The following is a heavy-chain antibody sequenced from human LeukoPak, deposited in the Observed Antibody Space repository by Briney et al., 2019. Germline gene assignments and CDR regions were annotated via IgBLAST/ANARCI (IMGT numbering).Heavy chain of an antibody. CDR2: IKQAGTEK. Sequence: GGSLRLSCAASGFTFSSYWMTWVRQAPGKGLEWVANIKQAGTEKYYVDSVKGRFTISRDNAKNSLFLQMNSLRAEDTAVYFCARGQYFSTTYYFDYWGQGTLVTVSS. J-gene: IGHJ4*02. V-gene: IGHV3-7*03. CDR3: ARGQYFSTTYYFDY. D-gene: IGHD2/OR15-2a*01. CDR1: GFTFSSYW.